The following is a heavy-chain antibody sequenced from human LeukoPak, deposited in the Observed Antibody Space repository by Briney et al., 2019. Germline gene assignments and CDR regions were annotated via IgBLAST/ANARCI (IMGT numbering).Heavy chain of an antibody. V-gene: IGHV4-59*08. Sequence: PSETLSLTCTVSGGSISSYYWSWIRQPPGKGLEWIGYIYYSGSTYYNPSLKSRVTISVDTPKNQFSLKLSSVTAADTAVYYCARGDAYGSGSYYTPNDAFDIWGQGTMVTVSS. J-gene: IGHJ3*02. CDR1: GGSISSYY. CDR3: ARGDAYGSGSYYTPNDAFDI. D-gene: IGHD3-10*01. CDR2: IYYSGST.